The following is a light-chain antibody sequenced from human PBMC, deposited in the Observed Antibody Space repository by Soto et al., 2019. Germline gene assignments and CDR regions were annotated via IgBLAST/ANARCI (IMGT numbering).Light chain of an antibody. J-gene: IGKJ5*01. CDR1: QGISSY. V-gene: IGKV1-8*01. CDR2: AAS. Sequence: AIRMTQSPSSLSASTGDRVTITCRASQGISSYLAWYQQKPGKAPKLLIYAASTLQSGVPSRFSGSGSGTDFTLTICCLQSEDFATYYCQQYYSYRITFGQGTRLEIK. CDR3: QQYYSYRIT.